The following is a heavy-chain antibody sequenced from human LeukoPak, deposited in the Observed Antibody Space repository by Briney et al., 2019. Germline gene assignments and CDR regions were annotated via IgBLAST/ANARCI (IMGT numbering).Heavy chain of an antibody. V-gene: IGHV1-46*01. CDR2: INPSGGST. CDR1: GYTFTSYY. Sequence: ASVKVSCKASGYTFTSYYMHWVRQAPGQWLEWMGIINPSGGSTSYAQKFQGRVTMTRDTSTSTVYMELSSLRSEDTAVYYCARVGAVAGLDYWGQGTLVTVSS. D-gene: IGHD6-19*01. CDR3: ARVGAVAGLDY. J-gene: IGHJ4*02.